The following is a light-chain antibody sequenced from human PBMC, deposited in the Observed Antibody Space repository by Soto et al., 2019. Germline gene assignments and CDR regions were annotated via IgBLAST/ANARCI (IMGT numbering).Light chain of an antibody. J-gene: IGKJ1*01. V-gene: IGKV3-20*01. CDR2: GAS. Sequence: IVLTQSPGTLSLSPGERATLSCRASQSVSSSYLAWYQQKPGQAPRLLIYGASSRATGIPDRFSGSGSGTDSTLTISRLEPEDFAVYYCQHYGSSWTFGQGTKVDIK. CDR1: QSVSSSY. CDR3: QHYGSSWT.